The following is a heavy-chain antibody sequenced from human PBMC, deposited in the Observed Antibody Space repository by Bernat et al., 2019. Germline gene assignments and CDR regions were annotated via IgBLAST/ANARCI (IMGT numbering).Heavy chain of an antibody. Sequence: QVQLVQSGAEVKKPGASVKVSCKASGYTFTSYAMHWVRQAPGQRLEWMGWINAGNGNTKYSQKFQGRVTITRDTSASTAYMELSSLRSEDTAVYYCARTLPYSSGFFGFDYWGQGTLVTVSS. CDR1: GYTFTSYA. D-gene: IGHD6-19*01. J-gene: IGHJ4*02. CDR3: ARTLPYSSGFFGFDY. CDR2: INAGNGNT. V-gene: IGHV1-3*01.